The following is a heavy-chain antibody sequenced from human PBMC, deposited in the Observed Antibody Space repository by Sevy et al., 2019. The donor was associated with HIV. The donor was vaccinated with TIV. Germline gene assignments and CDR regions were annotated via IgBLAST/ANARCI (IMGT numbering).Heavy chain of an antibody. Sequence: SETLSLTCTVSGGSISSGSYYWSWIRQPAGKGLEWIGRIYTSGSTNYNPSLKSRVTMAVDTSKNQFSLKVSSVTAADTVVYYCARDGSITFGGLIVANWFDPWGQGTLVTVSS. J-gene: IGHJ5*02. CDR1: GGSISSGSYY. V-gene: IGHV4-61*02. CDR2: IYTSGST. CDR3: ARDGSITFGGLIVANWFDP. D-gene: IGHD3-16*02.